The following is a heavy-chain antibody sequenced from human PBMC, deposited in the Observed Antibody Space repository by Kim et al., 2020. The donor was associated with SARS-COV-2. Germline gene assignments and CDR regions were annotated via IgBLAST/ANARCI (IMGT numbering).Heavy chain of an antibody. CDR1: GFTFSSYG. J-gene: IGHJ4*02. D-gene: IGHD2-2*01. CDR2: ITKRGDYM. Sequence: GGSLRLSCAASGFTFSSYGMNWVRQAPGKGLEWVSSITKRGDYMYYADSVQGRFIISRDDAQKSLHLQMNSLRVEDTGVYYCARNLGWFCTSWHYLDYWGQGILVTVSS. V-gene: IGHV3-21*01. CDR3: ARNLGWFCTSWHYLDY.